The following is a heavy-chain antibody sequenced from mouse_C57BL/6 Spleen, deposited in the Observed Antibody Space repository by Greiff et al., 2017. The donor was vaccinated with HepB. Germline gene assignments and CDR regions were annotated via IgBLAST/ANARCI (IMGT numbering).Heavy chain of an antibody. J-gene: IGHJ2*01. D-gene: IGHD1-1*01. V-gene: IGHV1-64*01. CDR3: ASRGITAVVARPVFDY. CDR2: IHPNSGST. Sequence: QVQLQQPGAELVKPGASVKLSCTASGYTFTSYWMHWVKQRPGQGLEWIGMIHPNSGSTNYNTKFKCKATLTVDTSSSTAYMQLSSLTSEDSAVYYCASRGITAVVARPVFDYWGQGTTLTVSS. CDR1: GYTFTSYW.